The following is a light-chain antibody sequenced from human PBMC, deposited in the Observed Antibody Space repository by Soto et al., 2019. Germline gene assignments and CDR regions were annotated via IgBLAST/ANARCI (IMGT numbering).Light chain of an antibody. V-gene: IGLV2-14*03. J-gene: IGLJ1*01. CDR1: SSDVGAYNY. Sequence: QSVLTQPASLSGSPGQSIAISCTGTSSDVGAYNYVSWYQQYPGKAPKLMIYDVSNRPSGVSDRFSGSKSGNTASLTISGLQAEDEADYYCSSYTTSCTYVFGTGTKVTVL. CDR2: DVS. CDR3: SSYTTSCTYV.